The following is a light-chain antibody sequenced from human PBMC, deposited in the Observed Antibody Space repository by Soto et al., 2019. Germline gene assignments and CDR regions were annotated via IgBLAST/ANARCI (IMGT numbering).Light chain of an antibody. CDR2: DAS. CDR3: QQYNSYSKT. CDR1: QSISSW. V-gene: IGKV1-5*01. Sequence: DIQMTQSPSTLSASVGDRVTITCRASQSISSWLAWYQQKPGKAPKPLIYDASSLESGVPSRLSGHGSGTEFTLTISSLQPDDSASYYCQQYNSYSKTFGQGTKVDIK. J-gene: IGKJ1*01.